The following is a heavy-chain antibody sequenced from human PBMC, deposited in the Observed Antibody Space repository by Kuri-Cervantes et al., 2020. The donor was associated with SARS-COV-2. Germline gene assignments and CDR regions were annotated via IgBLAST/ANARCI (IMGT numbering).Heavy chain of an antibody. CDR2: IWYDGSNK. J-gene: IGHJ6*02. V-gene: IGHV3-33*08. Sequence: LSLTCAASGFTFSSYGMHWVRQAPGKGLKWVAVIWYDGSNKYYADSVKGRFTISRDNSKNTLYLQMNSLRAEDTAVYYCARYGFGYSTFYGMDVWGQGTTVTVSS. CDR3: ARYGFGYSTFYGMDV. CDR1: GFTFSSYG. D-gene: IGHD6-13*01.